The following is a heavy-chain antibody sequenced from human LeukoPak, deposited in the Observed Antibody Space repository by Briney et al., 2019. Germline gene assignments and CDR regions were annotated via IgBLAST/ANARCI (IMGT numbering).Heavy chain of an antibody. CDR3: AGTYSSGWQTYYYYGMDV. V-gene: IGHV1-8*01. CDR2: MNPNSGNT. J-gene: IGHJ6*02. Sequence: ASVKVSCKASGYTFTSYDINWVRQATGQGLEWMGWMNPNSGNTGHAQKFQGRVTMTRNTSISTAYMELSSLRSEDTAVYYCAGTYSSGWQTYYYYGMDVWGQGTTVTVSS. D-gene: IGHD6-19*01. CDR1: GYTFTSYD.